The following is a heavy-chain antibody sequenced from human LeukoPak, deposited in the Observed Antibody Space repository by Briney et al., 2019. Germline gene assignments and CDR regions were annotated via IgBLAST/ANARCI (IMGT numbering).Heavy chain of an antibody. Sequence: SVKVSCKASGGTFSSYAISWVRQAPGQGLEWMGGIIPIFGTANYAQKFQGRVTMTRDMSTSTVYMELSSLRSEDTAVYYCARERSSGYNDAFDIWGQGTMVTVSS. J-gene: IGHJ3*02. V-gene: IGHV1-69*05. CDR2: IIPIFGTA. D-gene: IGHD3-22*01. CDR3: ARERSSGYNDAFDI. CDR1: GGTFSSYA.